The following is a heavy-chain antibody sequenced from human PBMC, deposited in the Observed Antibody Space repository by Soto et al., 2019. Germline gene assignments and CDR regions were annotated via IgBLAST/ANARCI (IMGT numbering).Heavy chain of an antibody. Sequence: QVQLVESGGGVVQPGRSLRLSCAASGFTFSSYGMHWVRQAPGKGLEWVAVIWYDGSNKYYADSVKGRFTISRDNSKNTLYLQMNSRRAEDTAVYYCARDNRYCSSTSCYTEVHWFDPWGQGTLVTVSS. J-gene: IGHJ5*02. D-gene: IGHD2-2*02. CDR3: ARDNRYCSSTSCYTEVHWFDP. CDR1: GFTFSSYG. V-gene: IGHV3-33*01. CDR2: IWYDGSNK.